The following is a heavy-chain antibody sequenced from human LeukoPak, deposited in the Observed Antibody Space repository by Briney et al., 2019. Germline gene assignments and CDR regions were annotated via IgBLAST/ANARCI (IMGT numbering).Heavy chain of an antibody. V-gene: IGHV4-4*02. J-gene: IGHJ3*02. CDR1: GGSITSSKW. CDR3: ARLSPDGFDI. CDR2: SYHSGST. Sequence: SETLSLTCAVSGGSITSSKWWTWVRQPPGKGLEWIGESYHSGSTNYNPSLKSRVTISVDKSKKQFSLKLSSVTAADTAVYYCARLSPDGFDIWGQRTMVTVFS. D-gene: IGHD2/OR15-2a*01.